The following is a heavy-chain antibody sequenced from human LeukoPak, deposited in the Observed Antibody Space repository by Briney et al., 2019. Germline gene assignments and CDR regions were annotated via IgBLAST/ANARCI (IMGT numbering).Heavy chain of an antibody. CDR2: ISSSSSYI. CDR3: ASGRTIFGVVIVDYFDY. V-gene: IGHV3-21*01. CDR1: VFTLSSYS. Sequence: PGGSLRLSCAASVFTLSSYSMNWVRQAQGKGLEWVSSISSSSSYIYYADSVKGRFTISRDNAKNSLYLQMNSLRAEDTAVYYCASGRTIFGVVIVDYFDYWGQGTLVTVSS. J-gene: IGHJ4*02. D-gene: IGHD3-3*01.